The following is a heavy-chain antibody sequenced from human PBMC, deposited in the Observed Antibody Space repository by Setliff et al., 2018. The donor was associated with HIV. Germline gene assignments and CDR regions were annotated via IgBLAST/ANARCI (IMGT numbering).Heavy chain of an antibody. CDR3: ARKMLDVPFDI. V-gene: IGHV1-69*13. Sequence: SEKVSCKASGGTFSSYAISWVRQAPGQGLEWMGGIIPIFGTANYAQQLQGRDTITADESTSTDYMQLSSLRSEDTAVHYCARKMLDVPFDIWGQGTMVTVSS. J-gene: IGHJ3*02. D-gene: IGHD1-1*01. CDR1: GGTFSSYA. CDR2: IIPIFGTA.